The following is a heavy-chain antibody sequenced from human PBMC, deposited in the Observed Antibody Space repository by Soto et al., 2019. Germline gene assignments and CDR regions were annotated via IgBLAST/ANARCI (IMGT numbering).Heavy chain of an antibody. V-gene: IGHV3-74*01. CDR3: ASDLSGRADV. D-gene: IGHD3-10*01. CDR2: INKDGGTT. CDR1: GFTFSGYW. J-gene: IGHJ6*02. Sequence: GGALRLSCAASGFTFSGYWMHWVRQAPGKGLVCVSRINKDGGTTDYADSVKGRFTISRDNAKNRLYLQMNSLRVEDTAVYYCASDLSGRADVWGQGTTVTVSS.